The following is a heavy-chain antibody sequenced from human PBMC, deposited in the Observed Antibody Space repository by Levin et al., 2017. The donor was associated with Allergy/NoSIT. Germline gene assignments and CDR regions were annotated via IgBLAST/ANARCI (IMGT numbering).Heavy chain of an antibody. Sequence: QRGESLKISCAASGFTFSSYAMSWVRQAPGKGLEWVSAISGSGGSTYYADSVKGRFTISRDNSKNTLYLQMNSLRAEDTAVYYCAKTQGVPAAPLDYWGQGTLVTVSS. CDR2: ISGSGGST. J-gene: IGHJ4*02. CDR3: AKTQGVPAAPLDY. V-gene: IGHV3-23*01. D-gene: IGHD2-2*01. CDR1: GFTFSSYA.